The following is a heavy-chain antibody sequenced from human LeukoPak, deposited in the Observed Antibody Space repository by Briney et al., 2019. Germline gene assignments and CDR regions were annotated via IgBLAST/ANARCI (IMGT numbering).Heavy chain of an antibody. CDR1: GGSVSSGSYY. J-gene: IGHJ4*02. CDR2: ISYSGTT. Sequence: SETLSLTCTVSGGSVSSGSYYWSWIRQPPGKGLEWIGYISYSGTTKYNPSLRSRVTISVDTSKNQFSLRLTSVTAADTAVYYCARGFDSKSTYFDYWGQGTLVTVSS. D-gene: IGHD5-12*01. V-gene: IGHV4-61*01. CDR3: ARGFDSKSTYFDY.